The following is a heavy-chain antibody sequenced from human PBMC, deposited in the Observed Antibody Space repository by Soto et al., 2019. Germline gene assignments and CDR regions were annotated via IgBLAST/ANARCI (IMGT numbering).Heavy chain of an antibody. Sequence: PSETLSLTCTVSGGSISSGGYYWSWIRQHPGKGLEWIGYIYYSGSTYYNPSLKSRVTISVDTSKNQFSLKLSSVTAADTAVYYCASSELLSVDYYYGMDVWGQGTTVTVSS. CDR2: IYYSGST. D-gene: IGHD1-26*01. J-gene: IGHJ6*02. V-gene: IGHV4-31*03. CDR3: ASSELLSVDYYYGMDV. CDR1: GGSISSGGYY.